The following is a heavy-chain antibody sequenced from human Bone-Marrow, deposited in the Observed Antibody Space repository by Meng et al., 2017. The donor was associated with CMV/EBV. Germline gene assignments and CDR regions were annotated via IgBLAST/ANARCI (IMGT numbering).Heavy chain of an antibody. V-gene: IGHV3-30*04. Sequence: GESLKISCAASGFTFSSYAMHWVRQAPGKGLEWVAVISYDGSNKYYADSVKGRFTISRDNSKNTLYLQMNSLRVEDTAVYYCAKDVEWGQGTLVTVSS. CDR3: AKDVE. J-gene: IGHJ4*02. CDR1: GFTFSSYA. CDR2: ISYDGSNK.